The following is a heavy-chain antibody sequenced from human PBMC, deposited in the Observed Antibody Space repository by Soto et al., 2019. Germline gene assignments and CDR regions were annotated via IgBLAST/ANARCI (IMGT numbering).Heavy chain of an antibody. D-gene: IGHD2-21*01. CDR2: INHSGST. V-gene: IGHV4-34*01. Sequence: SETLSLTCAVYGGSFSGYYWSWIRQPPGKGLEWIGEINHSGSTNYNPSLKSRVTISVDTSKNQFSLKLSSVTAADTAVYYCARGPYCGGDCYYWNFDYWGQGTLVTVSS. J-gene: IGHJ4*02. CDR3: ARGPYCGGDCYYWNFDY. CDR1: GGSFSGYY.